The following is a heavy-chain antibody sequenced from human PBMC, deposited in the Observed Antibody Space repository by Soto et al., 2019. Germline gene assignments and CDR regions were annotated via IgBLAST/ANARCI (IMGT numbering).Heavy chain of an antibody. CDR2: IYYSGST. J-gene: IGHJ4*02. Sequence: QLQLQESGPGLVKPSETLSLTCTVSGGSISSSSYYWGWSRQPPGKGLELIGSIYYSGSTYYNPSLKSRVTISVDTSKNQFSMKLSSVTAADTAVYYCARRGKSYNSGGWDFDYWGPGTLVNVSS. CDR3: ARRGKSYNSGGWDFDY. V-gene: IGHV4-39*01. D-gene: IGHD6-19*01. CDR1: GGSISSSSYY.